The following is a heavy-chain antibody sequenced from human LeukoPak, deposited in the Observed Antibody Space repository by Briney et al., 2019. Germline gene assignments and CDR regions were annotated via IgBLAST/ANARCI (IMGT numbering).Heavy chain of an antibody. Sequence: PSETLSLTCAVYGGSFSGYSWTWIRQPPGKGLVWIGEIDRSGSTNYNPSLKSRLTISVDTSKNQFSLKLSSVTAADTAVYYCARGSATGLAYWGQGTLVTVSS. CDR3: ARGSATGLAY. CDR2: IDRSGST. CDR1: GGSFSGYS. J-gene: IGHJ4*02. D-gene: IGHD1-1*01. V-gene: IGHV4-34*01.